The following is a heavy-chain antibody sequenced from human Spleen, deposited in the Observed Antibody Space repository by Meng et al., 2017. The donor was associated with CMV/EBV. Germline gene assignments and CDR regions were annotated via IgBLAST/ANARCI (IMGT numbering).Heavy chain of an antibody. CDR2: IGASAGGT. CDR1: GFTVSRSF. CDR3: AKYSAVGERLYYFDY. J-gene: IGHJ4*02. D-gene: IGHD2-21*01. Sequence: GESLKISCVASGFTVSRSFMNWVRQAPGKGLEWVSAIGASAGGTYYADSVKGRFTISRDNAKNTLYLQMNSLRAEDTAVYYCAKYSAVGERLYYFDYWGQGTLVTVSS. V-gene: IGHV3-23*01.